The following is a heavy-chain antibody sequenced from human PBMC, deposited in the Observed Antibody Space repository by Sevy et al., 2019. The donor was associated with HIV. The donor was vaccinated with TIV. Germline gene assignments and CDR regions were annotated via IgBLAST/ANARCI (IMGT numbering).Heavy chain of an antibody. Sequence: SETLSLTCSVSGGSISRSSYDWGWIRQPPGKGLEWIGSMYFSGSTSYNPSLKSRITISVDTSKNQFSLKLTSVTVADTAVYYCARQGGIVDRAFDFWCQGTLVTVSS. V-gene: IGHV4-39*01. CDR1: GGSISRSSYD. J-gene: IGHJ4*02. CDR2: MYFSGST. CDR3: ARQGGIVDRAFDF. D-gene: IGHD2-21*01.